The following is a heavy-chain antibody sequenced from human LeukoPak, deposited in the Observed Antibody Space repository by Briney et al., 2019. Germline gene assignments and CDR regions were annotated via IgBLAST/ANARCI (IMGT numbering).Heavy chain of an antibody. V-gene: IGHV4-59*02. CDR3: ARAGSGWSFDY. J-gene: IGHJ4*02. Sequence: SETLSLTCTVSGGSDSTYYWSWIRQPPGKELEWIGYVSHSGNTNCNPSLKSRLTMSLDTSKNHFSLRLSSVNAADTAVYYCARAGSGWSFDYWGQGSLVTVSS. CDR2: VSHSGNT. CDR1: GGSDSTYY. D-gene: IGHD6-19*01.